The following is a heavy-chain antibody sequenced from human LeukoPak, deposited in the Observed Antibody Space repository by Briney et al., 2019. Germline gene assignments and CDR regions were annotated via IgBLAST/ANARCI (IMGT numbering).Heavy chain of an antibody. CDR1: GYTFTSYG. D-gene: IGHD3-3*01. CDR3: ARGLIITIFGVVIPQGAFDI. Sequence: ASVKVSCKASGYTFTSYGISWVRQAPGQGLEWMGWISAYNGNTNYAQKLQGRVTMTRDMSTSTVYMELSSLRSEDTAVYYCARGLIITIFGVVIPQGAFDIWGQGTMVTVSS. J-gene: IGHJ3*02. V-gene: IGHV1-18*01. CDR2: ISAYNGNT.